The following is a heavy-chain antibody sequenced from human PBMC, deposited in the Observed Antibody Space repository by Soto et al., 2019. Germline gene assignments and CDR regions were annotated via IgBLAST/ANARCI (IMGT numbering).Heavy chain of an antibody. V-gene: IGHV1-46*01. CDR3: ARWAATGTGGTPFDP. Sequence: ASVKVSCKASGYSFTSYYMHWVRQAPGQGLEWMGIINPSDGSATYAQKFQGRVTMTRDTSTSTVYMELSSLRSEDTAVYYCARWAATGTGGTPFDPWGQGTLVTVYS. CDR2: INPSDGSA. J-gene: IGHJ5*02. D-gene: IGHD6-13*01. CDR1: GYSFTSYY.